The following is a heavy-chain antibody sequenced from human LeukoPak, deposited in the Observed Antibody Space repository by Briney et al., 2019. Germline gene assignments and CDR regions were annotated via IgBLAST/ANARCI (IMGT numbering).Heavy chain of an antibody. CDR3: ARGRMDTAMALLHY. Sequence: GGSLRLSCAASGFTFSSYAMSWVRQAPGKGLEWVSAIRGSGGSTYYADSVKGRFTISRDNSKNTLYLQMNSLRAEDTAVYYCARGRMDTAMALLHYWGQGTLVTVSS. D-gene: IGHD5-18*01. CDR2: IRGSGGST. V-gene: IGHV3-23*01. J-gene: IGHJ4*02. CDR1: GFTFSSYA.